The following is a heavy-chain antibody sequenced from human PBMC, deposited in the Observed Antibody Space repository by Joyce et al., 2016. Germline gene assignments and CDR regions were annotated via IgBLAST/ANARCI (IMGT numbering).Heavy chain of an antibody. CDR2: ISRDNTYI. CDR3: ARDVLTTVTKAYGY. V-gene: IGHV3-21*01. D-gene: IGHD4-11*01. J-gene: IGHJ4*02. Sequence: EVQLVESGGGLVKPGESLRLSCTASVFIFSSYSMTWVRQAPGKGLEWVSSISRDNTYIFHADSVKGRFTISRDNARNSLYLQMNSLRAEDTAVYYCARDVLTTVTKAYGYWGQGTLVAVSS. CDR1: VFIFSSYS.